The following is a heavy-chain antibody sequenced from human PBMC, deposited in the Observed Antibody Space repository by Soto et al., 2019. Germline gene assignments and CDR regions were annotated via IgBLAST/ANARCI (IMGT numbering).Heavy chain of an antibody. Sequence: SQTLSLTCAISGDSVSSNSAAWYWIRQSPSRGLEWLGRTYYRSKWYHDYAPSVKSRITINPDTSKNHFSLQLNSMTPEDTAVYYCARERGVLSEAFDIWGRGTMVTVSS. CDR2: TYYRSKWYH. V-gene: IGHV6-1*01. CDR1: GDSVSSNSAA. J-gene: IGHJ3*02. D-gene: IGHD3-16*02. CDR3: ARERGVLSEAFDI.